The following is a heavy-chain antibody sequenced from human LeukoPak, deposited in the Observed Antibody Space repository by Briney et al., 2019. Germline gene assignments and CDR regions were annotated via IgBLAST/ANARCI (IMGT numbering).Heavy chain of an antibody. CDR3: ARGDIVVVVAATPPDI. V-gene: IGHV1-46*01. J-gene: IGHJ3*02. Sequence: ASVKVSCKASGYTFTSYYTHWVRQAPGQGLEWMGIINPSGGSTSYAQQFQGRVTMTRDTSTSTVYMELSSLRSEDTAVYYCARGDIVVVVAATPPDIWGQGTMVTVSS. D-gene: IGHD2-15*01. CDR2: INPSGGST. CDR1: GYTFTSYY.